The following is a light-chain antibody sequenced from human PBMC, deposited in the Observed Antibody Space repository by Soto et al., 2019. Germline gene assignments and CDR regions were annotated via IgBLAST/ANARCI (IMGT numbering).Light chain of an antibody. V-gene: IGKV3-15*01. CDR1: QSVSTK. CDR3: QQYNDWPPA. J-gene: IGKJ4*01. Sequence: ETVMTQSPATLSLSPGERATLSCRASQSVSTKLVWYQQKPGQAPRFLIYGASTRATGIPARFRGSGSGTEFTLTIDSLKSEDFAVYHCQQYNDWPPAFGGGTTLQIK. CDR2: GAS.